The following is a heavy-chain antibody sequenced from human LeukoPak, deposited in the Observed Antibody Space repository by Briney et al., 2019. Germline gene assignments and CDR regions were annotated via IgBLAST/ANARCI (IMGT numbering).Heavy chain of an antibody. V-gene: IGHV3-23*01. J-gene: IGHJ3*02. D-gene: IGHD1-26*01. CDR1: GFTFSTYS. CDR3: ARGGGGYSYHAFDI. CDR2: IRSGGENT. Sequence: GGSLRLSCAASGFTFSTYSMSWVRQAPGKGLEWVSAIRSGGENTYYADSVRGRFTISRDNSKNTLYLEMNSLRAEDTAVYYCARGGGGYSYHAFDIWGQGTMVTVSS.